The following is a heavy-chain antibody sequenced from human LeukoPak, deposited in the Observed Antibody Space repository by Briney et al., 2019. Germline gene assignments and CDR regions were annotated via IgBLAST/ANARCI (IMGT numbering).Heavy chain of an antibody. Sequence: SETLSLTCTVSGGSVSSGSYYWSWIRQPPGKGLEWIGYIYYSGSTNYNPSLKSRVTISVDTSKNQFSLKLSSVTAADTAVYYCACDEQVASAFDIWGQGTMVTVSS. CDR2: IYYSGST. V-gene: IGHV4-61*01. CDR1: GGSVSSGSYY. D-gene: IGHD1/OR15-1a*01. CDR3: ACDEQVASAFDI. J-gene: IGHJ3*02.